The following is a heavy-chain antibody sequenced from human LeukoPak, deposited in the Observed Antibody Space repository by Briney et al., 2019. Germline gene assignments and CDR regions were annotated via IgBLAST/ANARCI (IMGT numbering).Heavy chain of an antibody. Sequence: SETLSLTCAVYGGSFSGYYWSWIRQPPGKGLEWLGEINHSGSTNYNPSLKSRVTISVDTSKNHFSLKLSSVTAADTAVYYCARHEDYYDSSGYTSEYFQHWGQGTLVTVSS. CDR3: ARHEDYYDSSGYTSEYFQH. J-gene: IGHJ1*01. CDR2: INHSGST. D-gene: IGHD3-22*01. V-gene: IGHV4-34*01. CDR1: GGSFSGYY.